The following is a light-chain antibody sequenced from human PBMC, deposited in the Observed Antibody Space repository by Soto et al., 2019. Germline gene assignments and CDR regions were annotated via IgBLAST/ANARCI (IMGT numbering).Light chain of an antibody. J-gene: IGLJ2*01. CDR2: GNN. Sequence: SVLTQPPSVSGAPGQRVTISCTGSSSNIGAGYDVHWYQQLPGTAPKLLIYGNNNRPSGVPDRFSGSKSGTSASLAITGLQAEDEADYYCQSYDSSLSVYVVFGGGTKLTVL. CDR1: SSNIGAGYD. CDR3: QSYDSSLSVYVV. V-gene: IGLV1-40*01.